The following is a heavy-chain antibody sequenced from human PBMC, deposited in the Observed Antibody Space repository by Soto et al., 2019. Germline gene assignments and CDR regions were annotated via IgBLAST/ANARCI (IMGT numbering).Heavy chain of an antibody. CDR1: GGSISSYY. D-gene: IGHD3-22*01. CDR3: ARARYDSSGYYFPFDP. CDR2: IYYSGST. Sequence: SETLSLTCTASGGSISSYYWSWIRQPPGKGLEWIGYIYYSGSTNYNPSLKSRVTISVDTSKNQFSLKLSSVTAADTAVYYCARARYDSSGYYFPFDPWGQGTLVTVSS. V-gene: IGHV4-59*01. J-gene: IGHJ5*02.